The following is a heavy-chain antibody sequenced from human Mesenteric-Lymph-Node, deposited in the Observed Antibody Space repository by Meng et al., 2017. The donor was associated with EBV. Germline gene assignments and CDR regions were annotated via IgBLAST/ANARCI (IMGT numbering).Heavy chain of an antibody. D-gene: IGHD1-26*01. J-gene: IGHJ2*01. Sequence: QVDVQGLGQGTGGLSGTLSLPCFGSGGSISSSNWWSWVRQSPGKGLEWIGEIYHGGSTNYNPSLKSRVTMSVDKSQNQFSLKLTSVTAADRAIYYCARGEIVRGEWYFDLWGRGTLVTVSS. CDR3: ARGEIVRGEWYFDL. V-gene: IGHV4-4*02. CDR2: IYHGGST. CDR1: GGSISSSNW.